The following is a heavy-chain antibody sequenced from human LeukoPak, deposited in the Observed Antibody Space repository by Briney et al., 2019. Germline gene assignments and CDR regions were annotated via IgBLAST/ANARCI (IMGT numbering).Heavy chain of an antibody. Sequence: GIIYPGDSDTRYSPSFQGQVTISADKSISTAYLQWSSLKASDTAMYYCARRISWYYMDVWGKGTTVTVSS. V-gene: IGHV5-51*01. CDR3: ARRISWYYMDV. CDR2: IYPGDSDT. D-gene: IGHD3-3*01. J-gene: IGHJ6*03.